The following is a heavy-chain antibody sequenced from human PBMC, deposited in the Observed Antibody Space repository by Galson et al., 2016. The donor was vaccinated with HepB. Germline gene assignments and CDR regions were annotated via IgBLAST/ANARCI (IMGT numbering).Heavy chain of an antibody. Sequence: SLRLSCAASGFTLNTYGVHWVRQAPGKGLEWVAVISYDGTSKYYVDSVKGRFTISRDTSKNTLYLQMNSLRAEDTAVYYCAKDAILACGTGCYADYWGQGTLVTVSS. CDR2: ISYDGTSK. CDR1: GFTLNTYG. CDR3: AKDAILACGTGCYADY. D-gene: IGHD2-2*01. J-gene: IGHJ4*02. V-gene: IGHV3-30*18.